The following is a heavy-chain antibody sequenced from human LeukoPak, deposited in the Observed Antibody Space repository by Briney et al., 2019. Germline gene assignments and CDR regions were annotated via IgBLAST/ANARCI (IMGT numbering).Heavy chain of an antibody. V-gene: IGHV1-46*03. J-gene: IGHJ6*03. D-gene: IGHD2-2*01. CDR1: GYTFTTYY. Sequence: ASVKVSCKASGYTFTTYYMHWVRQAPGQGLEWMGVIDPSGGSATYAQKFQGRVTMTRDTSTRTVYMELDSLRSEDTAVYYCARRAYCSSASCYHYSYYMDVWGKGTTVTVSS. CDR2: IDPSGGSA. CDR3: ARRAYCSSASCYHYSYYMDV.